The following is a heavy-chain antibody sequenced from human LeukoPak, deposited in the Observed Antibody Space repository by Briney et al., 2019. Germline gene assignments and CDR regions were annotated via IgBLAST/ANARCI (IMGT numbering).Heavy chain of an antibody. CDR1: GFMFGHYA. V-gene: IGHV3-30-3*01. J-gene: IGHJ4*02. D-gene: IGHD2-2*01. Sequence: GGSLRLSCAASGFMFGHYAMHWVRQAPGKGLEWVARVSSDGTNKYYADSVTGRFTISRDRFNNTVFLQLNSLRAEDTAVYYCASYSTRNYWGQGTLVTVSS. CDR3: ASYSTRNY. CDR2: VSSDGTNK.